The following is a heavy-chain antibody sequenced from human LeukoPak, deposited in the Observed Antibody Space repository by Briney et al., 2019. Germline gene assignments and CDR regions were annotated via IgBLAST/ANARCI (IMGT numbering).Heavy chain of an antibody. CDR3: TTEGPDYGDYSVDY. CDR2: IKSKTDGGTT. D-gene: IGHD4-17*01. CDR1: GFTFSNAW. V-gene: IGHV3-15*07. Sequence: GGSLRLPCAASGFTFSNAWMNWVRQAPGKGLEWVGRIKSKTDGGTTDYAAPVKGRFTISRDDSKNTLYLQMNSLETEDTAVYYCTTEGPDYGDYSVDYWGQGTLVTVSS. J-gene: IGHJ4*02.